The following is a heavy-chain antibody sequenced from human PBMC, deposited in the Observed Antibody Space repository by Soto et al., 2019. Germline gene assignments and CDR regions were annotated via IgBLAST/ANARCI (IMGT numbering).Heavy chain of an antibody. CDR1: GFTFSNAW. CDR3: TTDKSRGWELLTEYFQH. CDR2: IKSKTDGGTT. J-gene: IGHJ1*01. D-gene: IGHD1-26*01. V-gene: IGHV3-15*07. Sequence: GGSLRLSCAASGFTFSNAWMNWVRQAPGKGLEWVGRIKSKTDGGTTDYAAPVKGRFTISRDDSKNTLYLQMNSLKTEDTAVYYCTTDKSRGWELLTEYFQHWGQGTLVTVSS.